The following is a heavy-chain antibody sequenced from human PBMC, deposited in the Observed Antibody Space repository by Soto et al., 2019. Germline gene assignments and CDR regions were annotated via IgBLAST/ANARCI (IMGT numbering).Heavy chain of an antibody. Sequence: EVQLVESRGGLVQPGGSLRLSCAASGFTFSSYWMHWVRQGPGKGLVWVSRINGDGSSTSYADSVKGRFTISRDNAKNTVYLQMNSLRAEDTAVYYCARVATGSWYWFDPWGQGTLVTVSS. J-gene: IGHJ5*02. CDR3: ARVATGSWYWFDP. CDR2: INGDGSST. D-gene: IGHD1-26*01. CDR1: GFTFSSYW. V-gene: IGHV3-74*01.